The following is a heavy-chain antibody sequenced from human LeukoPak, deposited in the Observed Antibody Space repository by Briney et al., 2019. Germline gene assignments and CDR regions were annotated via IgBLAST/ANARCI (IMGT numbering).Heavy chain of an antibody. V-gene: IGHV4-59*01. J-gene: IGHJ4*02. Sequence: SSETLSLTCTVSGGSISSYYWSWIPQPPGKGLEWIGYIYHNGNTNYNTSLKRRVTTSVDTSRNQFSLKLTSVTAADTAVYYCASLDYWGQGTLVTVSS. CDR3: ASLDY. CDR1: GGSISSYY. CDR2: IYHNGNT.